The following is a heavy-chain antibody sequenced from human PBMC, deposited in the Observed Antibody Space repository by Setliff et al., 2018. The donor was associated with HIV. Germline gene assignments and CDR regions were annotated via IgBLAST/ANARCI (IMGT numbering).Heavy chain of an antibody. CDR1: GGSINSGGFY. CDR3: ARHRDPPGSSWIFYYYYMDL. V-gene: IGHV4-31*03. D-gene: IGHD6-13*01. J-gene: IGHJ6*03. CDR2: IYYSGST. Sequence: PSETLSLTCTVSGGSINSGGFYWTWIRQHPKKGLEWIGYIYYSGSTYYNPSLKSRVTISVDTSKNQFSLKLSSATAADTGVYYCARHRDPPGSSWIFYYYYMDLWGGGTTVTVSS.